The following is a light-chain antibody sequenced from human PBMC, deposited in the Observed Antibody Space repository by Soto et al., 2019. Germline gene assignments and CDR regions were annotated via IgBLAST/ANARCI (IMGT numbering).Light chain of an antibody. CDR3: QQYGNSPPT. V-gene: IGKV3-20*01. J-gene: IGKJ1*01. CDR2: DAS. Sequence: IVFTQSPATLSFSPGERAPLSFRASQSVSSYLAWYQQKPGQAPRLLIYDASNRATGIPDRFSGSGSGTDFTLTISRLEPEDFAVYYCQQYGNSPPTFAQGTKVDIK. CDR1: QSVSSY.